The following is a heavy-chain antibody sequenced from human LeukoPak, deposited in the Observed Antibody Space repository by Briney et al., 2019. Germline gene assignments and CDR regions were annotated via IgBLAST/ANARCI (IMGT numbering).Heavy chain of an antibody. Sequence: GGSLRLSCAASGFTFSSYAMSWVRQAPGKGLEWVSAISGSADSTYYTGSVKGRFTISRDNSKNTLFLQLNSLRAEDTAMYYCAKCSHSGSYYSSRYYFDYWGQGTLVTVSS. J-gene: IGHJ4*02. CDR1: GFTFSSYA. CDR3: AKCSHSGSYYSSRYYFDY. D-gene: IGHD3-10*01. CDR2: ISGSADST. V-gene: IGHV3-23*01.